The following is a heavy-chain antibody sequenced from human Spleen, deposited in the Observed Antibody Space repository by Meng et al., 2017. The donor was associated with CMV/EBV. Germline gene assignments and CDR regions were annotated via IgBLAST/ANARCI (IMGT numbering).Heavy chain of an antibody. J-gene: IGHJ4*02. CDR2: ISYDGTNE. CDR3: ARDLANWGSVFDY. CDR1: GFTFSSHA. V-gene: IGHV3-30*04. D-gene: IGHD7-27*01. Sequence: GGSLRLSCAASGFTFSSHAMHWVRQAPGKGLEWVAVISYDGTNEYNPDSVKGRFTISRDNSKNTLFLQMNSLTAEDTAVYYCARDLANWGSVFDYWGQGTLVTVSS.